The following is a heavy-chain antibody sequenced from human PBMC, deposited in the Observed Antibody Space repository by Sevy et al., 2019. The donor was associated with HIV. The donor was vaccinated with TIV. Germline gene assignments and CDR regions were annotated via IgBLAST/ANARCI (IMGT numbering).Heavy chain of an antibody. D-gene: IGHD3-9*01. V-gene: IGHV1-69*13. CDR3: ARAFSNLLTGYYDY. J-gene: IGHJ4*02. CDR2: IIPLFDTT. CDR1: GDTFSIYG. Sequence: AAVKVSCKASGDTFSIYGISWVGQAPGQGLEWMGGIIPLFDTTNNAQKFHDRVTFTADESTSTAYMELSSLRSEDTAMYYCARAFSNLLTGYYDYWGQGTTVTVSS.